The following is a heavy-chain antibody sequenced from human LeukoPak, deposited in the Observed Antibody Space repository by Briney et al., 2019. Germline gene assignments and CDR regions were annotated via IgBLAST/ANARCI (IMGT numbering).Heavy chain of an antibody. CDR2: ISGSGGST. J-gene: IGHJ2*01. CDR3: AKDGVGATWYFDL. CDR1: GFTFSSYA. D-gene: IGHD1-26*01. V-gene: IGHV3-23*01. Sequence: GGSLRLSCAASGFTFSSYAMSWVRQAPGRGLEWVSAISGSGGSTYYADSVKGRFTISRDNSQNTLFLQMNSLRAEDTAVYYCAKDGVGATWYFDLWGRGTLLTVSS.